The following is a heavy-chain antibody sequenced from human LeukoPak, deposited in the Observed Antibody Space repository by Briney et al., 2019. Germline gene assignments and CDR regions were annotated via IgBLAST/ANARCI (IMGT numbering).Heavy chain of an antibody. J-gene: IGHJ5*02. CDR3: ARGLCSGGSCYVGYNWFDP. V-gene: IGHV1-2*04. D-gene: IGHD2-15*01. CDR1: GYTFTDYY. Sequence: GASVKVSCKASGYTFTDYYMHWVRQAPGQGLEWMGWINPNSGGTNYAQKFQGWVTMTRDTSISTAYMELSRLRSDDTAVYYCARGLCSGGSCYVGYNWFDPWGQGTLVTVSS. CDR2: INPNSGGT.